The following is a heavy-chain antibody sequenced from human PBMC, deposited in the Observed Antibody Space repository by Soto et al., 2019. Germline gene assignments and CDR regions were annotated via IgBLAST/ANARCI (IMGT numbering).Heavy chain of an antibody. CDR3: ANMYGVDFGVVRIFP. V-gene: IGHV3-23*01. Sequence: EVQLLESGGGLVQPGGSLRLSCAASGFTFSSYAMSWVRQDPGKGLEWVSAISGSGGSTYYADSVKGRFTISRDNSKNTLYLQMNSLRAEDTAVYYCANMYGVDFGVVRIFPWGQGTLVTVSS. J-gene: IGHJ5*02. CDR1: GFTFSSYA. CDR2: ISGSGGST. D-gene: IGHD3-3*01.